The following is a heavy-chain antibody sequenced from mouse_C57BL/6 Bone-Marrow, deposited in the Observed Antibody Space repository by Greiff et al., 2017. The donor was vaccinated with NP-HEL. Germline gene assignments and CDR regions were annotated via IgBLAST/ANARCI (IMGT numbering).Heavy chain of an antibody. Sequence: EVKLVESGGGLVKPGGSLKLSCAASGFTFSSYTMSWVRQTPEKRLEWVATISGGGGNTYYPDSVKGRFTISRDNAKNTLYLQMSSLRSEDTALYYCARDKGITTVVSYFDYWGQGTTLTVSS. CDR2: ISGGGGNT. J-gene: IGHJ2*01. CDR1: GFTFSSYT. D-gene: IGHD1-1*01. V-gene: IGHV5-9*01. CDR3: ARDKGITTVVSYFDY.